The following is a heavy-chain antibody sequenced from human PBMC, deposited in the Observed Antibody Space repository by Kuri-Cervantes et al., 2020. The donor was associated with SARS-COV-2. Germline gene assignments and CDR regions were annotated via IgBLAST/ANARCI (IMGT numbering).Heavy chain of an antibody. J-gene: IGHJ6*03. CDR3: AKGDILTGYYHYYYYYYMDV. V-gene: IGHV3-21*04. CDR2: ISSSSSYI. CDR1: GFTFSSYS. D-gene: IGHD3-9*01. Sequence: GGSLRLSCAASGFTFSSYSMNWVRQAPGKGLEWVSSISSSSSYIYYADSVKGRFTISRDNSKNTLYLQMNSLRAEDTAVYYCAKGDILTGYYHYYYYYYMDVWGKGTTVTVSS.